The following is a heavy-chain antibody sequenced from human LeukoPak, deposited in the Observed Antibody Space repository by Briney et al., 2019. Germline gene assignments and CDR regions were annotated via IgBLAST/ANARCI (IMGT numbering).Heavy chain of an antibody. CDR1: GFTFSSYW. Sequence: PGGALRHSCAASGFTFSSYWMSWGCQAPGKGLERVGTIKKDGGEKYYVCSVKSRVTISRDNAKTSLYLQMNSLRAEDTAVYYCARVRPYSSTGDYWGQGTLVTVSS. V-gene: IGHV3-7*01. CDR3: ARVRPYSSTGDY. D-gene: IGHD6-19*01. J-gene: IGHJ4*02. CDR2: IKKDGGEK.